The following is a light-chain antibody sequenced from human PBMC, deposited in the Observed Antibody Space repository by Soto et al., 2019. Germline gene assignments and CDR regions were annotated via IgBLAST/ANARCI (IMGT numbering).Light chain of an antibody. CDR2: IAS. CDR1: QSISGT. V-gene: IGKV3D-15*01. Sequence: MTQSPCTLSATLGERATLYCRASQSISGTCVAWYQQKPGQAPGLLIYIASTRDAGIPVRFSGSGSGTEFTLTISRLQPDDFATYYCQQYNGSSSTFGQGTKVDIK. J-gene: IGKJ1*01. CDR3: QQYNGSSST.